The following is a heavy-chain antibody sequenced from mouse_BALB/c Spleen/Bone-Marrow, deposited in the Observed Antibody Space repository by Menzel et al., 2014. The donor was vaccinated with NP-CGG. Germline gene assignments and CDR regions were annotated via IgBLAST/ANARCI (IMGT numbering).Heavy chain of an antibody. CDR2: IYPGDGDT. Sequence: VHLVESGAELVRPGSSVKISCKASGYAFSSYWMNWVKQRPGQGLEWIGQIYPGDGDTNYNGKFKGKATLTADKSSSTACMQLSSLTSEDSAVYFCARQYGNYFDYWGQGTTLTVSS. D-gene: IGHD2-10*02. CDR1: GYAFSSYW. J-gene: IGHJ2*01. CDR3: ARQYGNYFDY. V-gene: IGHV1-80*01.